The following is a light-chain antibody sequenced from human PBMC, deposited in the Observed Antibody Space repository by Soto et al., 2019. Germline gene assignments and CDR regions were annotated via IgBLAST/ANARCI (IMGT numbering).Light chain of an antibody. CDR1: SGHSSYA. CDR2: LNSDGSH. J-gene: IGLJ7*01. Sequence: QSVLTQSPSASASLGASVKLTCTLSSGHSSYAIAWHQQQPEKGPRYLMKLNSDGSHSKGDRIPDRFSGSSSGAERYLTISSLQSEDEADYCCQTWGTGTAVFGGGTQLTVL. V-gene: IGLV4-69*01. CDR3: QTWGTGTAV.